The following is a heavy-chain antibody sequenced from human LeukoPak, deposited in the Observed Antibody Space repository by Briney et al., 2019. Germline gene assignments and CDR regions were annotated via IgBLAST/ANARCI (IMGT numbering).Heavy chain of an antibody. V-gene: IGHV1-69*13. CDR3: ARVPGSYYYDTSGADY. Sequence: SVKVSCKASGGTFSSYALSWVRQAPGQGLEWMGGIIPIFGTANYAQKFQGRVTITADESTSTAYMELSSLRSEDTAVYYCARVPGSYYYDTSGADYWGQGTLLTVSS. CDR2: IIPIFGTA. CDR1: GGTFSSYA. J-gene: IGHJ4*02. D-gene: IGHD3-22*01.